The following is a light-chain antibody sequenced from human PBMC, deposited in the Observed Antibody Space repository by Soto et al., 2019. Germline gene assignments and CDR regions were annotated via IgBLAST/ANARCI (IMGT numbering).Light chain of an antibody. J-gene: IGKJ1*01. CDR1: QSVSSK. CDR2: GAS. CDR3: QQYNNWPGT. Sequence: IVLTQAPGTLSVSPGERATLSCGASQSVSSKLAWYQQKPGQAPRLLFYGASTGATGIPARFSGSGSETEFTLSISSLQSEDFAVYYCQQYNNWPGTFGQGTKV. V-gene: IGKV3-15*01.